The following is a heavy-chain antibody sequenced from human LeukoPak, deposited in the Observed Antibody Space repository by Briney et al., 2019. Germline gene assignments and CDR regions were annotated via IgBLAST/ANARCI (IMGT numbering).Heavy chain of an antibody. CDR1: GFTFSTYA. Sequence: GGSLRLSCAASGFTFSTYAMSWVRQAPGKGLEWVSAISDSGFGTYYADSVKGRFTISRDNSKNTLYLQMNSLRAGDTAVYFCGRDIQLSYLGQGTLVTVSS. CDR3: GRDIQLSY. CDR2: ISDSGFGT. V-gene: IGHV3-23*01. J-gene: IGHJ4*02. D-gene: IGHD1-1*01.